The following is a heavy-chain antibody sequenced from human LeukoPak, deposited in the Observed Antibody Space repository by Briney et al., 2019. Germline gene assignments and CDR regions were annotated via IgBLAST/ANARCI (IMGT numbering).Heavy chain of an antibody. Sequence: GGSLRLSCAASGFTFSSYSMNWVRQAPGKGLEWVSSISSSSSYIYYADSVKGRFTISRDNAKNSLYLQMNSLRAEDTAVYYRARELSGIVGATTGFDYWGQGTLVTVSS. D-gene: IGHD1-26*01. CDR3: ARELSGIVGATTGFDY. CDR2: ISSSSSYI. V-gene: IGHV3-21*01. CDR1: GFTFSSYS. J-gene: IGHJ4*02.